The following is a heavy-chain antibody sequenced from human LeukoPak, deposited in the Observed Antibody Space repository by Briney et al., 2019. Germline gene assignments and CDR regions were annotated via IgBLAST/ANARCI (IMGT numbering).Heavy chain of an antibody. CDR2: IYYSGST. J-gene: IGHJ6*02. Sequence: SETLSLTCTVSGGSISSYYWSWIRQPPGKGLEWIGYIYYSGSTNYNPSLKSRVTISVDTSKNQFSLKLSSVTAADTAAYYCARDRYYGMDVWGQGTTVTVSS. V-gene: IGHV4-59*01. CDR1: GGSISSYY. CDR3: ARDRYYGMDV.